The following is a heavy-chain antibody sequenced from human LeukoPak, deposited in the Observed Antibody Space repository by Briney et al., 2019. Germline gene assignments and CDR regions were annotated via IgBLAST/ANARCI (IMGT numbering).Heavy chain of an antibody. D-gene: IGHD3-22*01. CDR3: ARCKKNNYDSSGYHGDWFDP. Sequence: SETLSLTCTVSGGSISSYYWSWIRQPAGKGLEWLGRIYTSGSTNYNPSLKSRVTMSVDTSKNQFSLKLSSVTAADTAVYYCARCKKNNYDSSGYHGDWFDPWGQGTLVTVSS. CDR2: IYTSGST. CDR1: GGSISSYY. J-gene: IGHJ5*02. V-gene: IGHV4-4*07.